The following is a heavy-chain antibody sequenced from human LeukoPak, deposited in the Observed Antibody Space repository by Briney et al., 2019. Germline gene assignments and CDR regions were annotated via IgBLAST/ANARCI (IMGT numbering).Heavy chain of an antibody. J-gene: IGHJ4*02. V-gene: IGHV1-2*02. CDR1: GYTFTGYY. D-gene: IGHD4-17*01. Sequence: ASVKVSCKASGYTFTGYYMHWVRQAPGQGLEWMGWINPNSGGTNYAQKFQGRVTMTRDTSISTAYMELSRLRSDDTAVYYCARDISLLYGDYEQYFDYWGQGTLVTVSS. CDR2: INPNSGGT. CDR3: ARDISLLYGDYEQYFDY.